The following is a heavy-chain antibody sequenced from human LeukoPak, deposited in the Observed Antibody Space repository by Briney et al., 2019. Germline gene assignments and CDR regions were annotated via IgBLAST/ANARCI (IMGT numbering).Heavy chain of an antibody. D-gene: IGHD6-19*01. CDR1: GFTVSSNF. CDR3: ARSGSGWFDY. Sequence: GGSLRLSCAASGFTVSSNFMSWVRQAPGKGLEWVSVIYAGGDTYYADSGKGRFTIARDNFKNTVYLQMNSLRAEDTGMYYCARSGSGWFDYSGQGTLVTVS. CDR2: IYAGGDT. J-gene: IGHJ4*02. V-gene: IGHV3-53*01.